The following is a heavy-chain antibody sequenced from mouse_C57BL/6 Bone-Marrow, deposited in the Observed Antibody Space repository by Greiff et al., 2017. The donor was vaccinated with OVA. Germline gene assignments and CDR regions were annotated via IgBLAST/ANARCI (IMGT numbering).Heavy chain of an antibody. CDR3: ARLRGN. Sequence: EVKLMESGGDLVKPGGSLKLSCAASGFTFSSYGMSWVRQTPDKRLEWVATISSGGSYTYYPDSVKGRFTISRDNAKNTLYLQMSSLKSEDTAMYYCARLRGNWGKGPSVTVSS. CDR1: GFTFSSYG. CDR2: ISSGGSYT. J-gene: IGHJ4*01. D-gene: IGHD3-3*01. V-gene: IGHV5-6*01.